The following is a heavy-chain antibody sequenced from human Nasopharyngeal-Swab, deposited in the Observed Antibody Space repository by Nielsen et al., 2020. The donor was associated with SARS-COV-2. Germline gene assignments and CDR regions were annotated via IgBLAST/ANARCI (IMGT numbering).Heavy chain of an antibody. CDR1: GFTFSSYG. CDR2: IWYDGSNK. CDR3: ARESGSGSYIDY. J-gene: IGHJ4*02. D-gene: IGHD3-10*01. Sequence: GESLKISCAASGFTFSSYGMHWVRQAPGKGLEWVAVIWYDGSNKYYADSVKDRFTISRDNSKNTLYLQMNSLRAEDTAVYYCARESGSGSYIDYWGQGTLVTVSS. V-gene: IGHV3-33*01.